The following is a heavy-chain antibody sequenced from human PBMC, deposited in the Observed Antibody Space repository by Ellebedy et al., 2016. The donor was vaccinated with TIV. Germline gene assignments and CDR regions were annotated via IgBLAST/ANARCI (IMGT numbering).Heavy chain of an antibody. CDR3: ACGYSSGWYEVDV. J-gene: IGHJ6*02. D-gene: IGHD6-19*01. V-gene: IGHV4-4*02. CDR1: GGSISSSNW. CDR2: IYHSGST. Sequence: MPSETLSLTCAVSGGSISSSNWWSWVRQPPGKGLEWIGEIYHSGSTNYNPSLKSRVTISVDKSKNQFSLKLSSVTAADTAVYYCACGYSSGWYEVDVWGQGTTVTVSS.